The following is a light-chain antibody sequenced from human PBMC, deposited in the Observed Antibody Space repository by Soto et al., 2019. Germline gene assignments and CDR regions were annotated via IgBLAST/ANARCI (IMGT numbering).Light chain of an antibody. CDR1: QGIRDA. Sequence: DIQMTQSPSSLSASVGDRVSITCRASQGIRDALGWYQQKPGNAPTRLIYAPSRLQTWVPSRFSGRGHGTEFTLTTRGLHPEHVATNSWQHYNNCPHSFGKGTRLE. V-gene: IGKV1-17*01. CDR3: QHYNNCPHS. J-gene: IGKJ5*01. CDR2: APS.